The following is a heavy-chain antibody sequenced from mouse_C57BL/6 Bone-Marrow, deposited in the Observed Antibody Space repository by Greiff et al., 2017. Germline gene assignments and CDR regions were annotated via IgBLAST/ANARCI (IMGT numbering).Heavy chain of an antibody. CDR1: GFNIKDDY. J-gene: IGHJ3*01. Sequence: EVQLQQSGAELVRPGASVTLSCTASGFNIKDDYMHWVKQRPEQGLEWLGWIDPENGDTEYASKLQGKATITVDTSSNTAYLQLSSLTSEDTAVYYCTRIAYWGQGTLVTVSA. CDR3: TRIAY. CDR2: IDPENGDT. V-gene: IGHV14-4*01.